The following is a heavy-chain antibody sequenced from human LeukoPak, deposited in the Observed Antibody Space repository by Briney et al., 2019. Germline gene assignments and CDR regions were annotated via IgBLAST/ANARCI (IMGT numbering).Heavy chain of an antibody. J-gene: IGHJ4*02. CDR2: IYYSGST. CDR3: ARDMGGRGDY. Sequence: PSETLSLTCAVSGGSITSYFWSWIRQPPGKGLEWIGYIYYSGSTNYNPSLKSRVTISVDTSKNQFSLRLSSVTAADTAVYYCARDMGGRGDYWGQGTLVTVSS. CDR1: GGSITSYF. D-gene: IGHD3-16*01. V-gene: IGHV4-59*01.